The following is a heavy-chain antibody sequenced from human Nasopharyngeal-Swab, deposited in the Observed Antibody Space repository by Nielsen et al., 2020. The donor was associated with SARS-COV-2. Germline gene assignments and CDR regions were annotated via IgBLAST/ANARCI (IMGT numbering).Heavy chain of an antibody. J-gene: IGHJ3*02. D-gene: IGHD3-9*01. CDR3: ARGRKLDYDILTGHYGGAFDI. V-gene: IGHV4-34*01. Sequence: WIRQPPGKGLEWIGEINHSGSTNYNPSLKSRVSISVDTSKNQFSLKLSSVTAADTAVYYCARGRKLDYDILTGHYGGAFDIWGQGTMVTVSS. CDR2: INHSGST.